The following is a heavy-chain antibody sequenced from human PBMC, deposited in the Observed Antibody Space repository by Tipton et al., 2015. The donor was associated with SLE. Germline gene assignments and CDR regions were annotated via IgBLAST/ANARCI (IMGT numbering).Heavy chain of an antibody. J-gene: IGHJ4*02. V-gene: IGHV4-39*07. Sequence: TLSLTCTVSGGSISSSSYYWSWIRQPPGKGLEWIGEINHSGSTNYNPSLKSRVTISVDTSKNQFSLKLSSVTAADTAVYYCAREGAARPVDYWGQGTLVTVSS. CDR2: INHSGST. D-gene: IGHD6-6*01. CDR3: AREGAARPVDY. CDR1: GGSISSSSYY.